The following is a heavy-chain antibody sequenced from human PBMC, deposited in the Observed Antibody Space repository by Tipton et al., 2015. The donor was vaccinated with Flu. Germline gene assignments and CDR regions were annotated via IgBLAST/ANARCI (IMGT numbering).Heavy chain of an antibody. CDR1: GGSIGNYY. J-gene: IGHJ3*02. CDR2: ISPGGST. CDR3: ARDLRGYSGYTGGDAFDI. V-gene: IGHV4-4*07. D-gene: IGHD5-12*01. Sequence: TLSLTCTVSGGSIGNYYWSWIRQSAGKGLEWIGRISPGGSTNYNASLEGRVAMSLDTSKSQVSLRLSSATAADTATYFCARDLRGYSGYTGGDAFDIWGQGTMVTVSS.